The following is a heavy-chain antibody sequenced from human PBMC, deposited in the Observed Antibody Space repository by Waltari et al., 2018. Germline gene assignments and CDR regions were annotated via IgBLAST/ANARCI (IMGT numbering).Heavy chain of an antibody. Sequence: QVQLQESGPGLVKPSETLSLTCTVPGGSISSSYWSWIRPPAGKGLEWIGRIYTSGSTNYNPSLKSRVTMSVDTSKNQFSLKLSSVTAADTAVYYCARVYCSGGSCPDAFDIWGQGTMVTVSS. J-gene: IGHJ3*02. CDR2: IYTSGST. D-gene: IGHD2-15*01. V-gene: IGHV4-4*07. CDR1: GGSISSSY. CDR3: ARVYCSGGSCPDAFDI.